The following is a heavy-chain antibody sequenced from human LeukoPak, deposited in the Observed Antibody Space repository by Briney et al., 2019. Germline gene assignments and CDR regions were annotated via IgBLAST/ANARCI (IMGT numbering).Heavy chain of an antibody. Sequence: ETLSLTCSVSGDSISSSGYYWDWIRQPPGKGLEWVSSITGSHGPTYNTDSVKGRFTISRDNSQNTLYLQMNSLRAEDTAVYYCTKDPNGDYVGAFDPWGQGTLVTVSS. V-gene: IGHV3-23*01. CDR1: GDSISSSGYY. CDR2: ITGSHGPT. CDR3: TKDPNGDYVGAFDP. D-gene: IGHD4-17*01. J-gene: IGHJ5*02.